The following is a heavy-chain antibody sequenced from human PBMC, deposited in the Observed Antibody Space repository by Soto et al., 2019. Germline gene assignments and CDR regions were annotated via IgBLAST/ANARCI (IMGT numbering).Heavy chain of an antibody. Sequence: PSQTLSLTCAISGDSVSSNSAAWNWIRQSPSRGLEWLGRTYYRSKWYNDYAVSVKSRITINPDTSKNQFSLRLNSVTPEDTAVYYCARAGAERAGDYYYYYGMDVWGQGTTVTVSS. V-gene: IGHV6-1*01. J-gene: IGHJ6*02. CDR2: TYYRSKWYN. CDR3: ARAGAERAGDYYYYYGMDV. CDR1: GDSVSSNSAA. D-gene: IGHD6-19*01.